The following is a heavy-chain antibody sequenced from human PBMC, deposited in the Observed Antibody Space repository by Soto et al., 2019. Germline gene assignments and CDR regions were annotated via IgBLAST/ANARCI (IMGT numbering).Heavy chain of an antibody. J-gene: IGHJ4*02. CDR2: ISNSGSST. CDR1: GFPFRNFA. D-gene: IGHD2-2*01. CDR3: ARADLLWDSFDL. Sequence: GGSLRLSCAASGFPFRNFAMAWVRQAPGKGLEWVSIISNSGSSTYHGDSVKGRFTTSRDNSKGTLSLHMRGVRIDDTAVYFCARADLLWDSFDLWGQGTLVTVSS. V-gene: IGHV3-23*05.